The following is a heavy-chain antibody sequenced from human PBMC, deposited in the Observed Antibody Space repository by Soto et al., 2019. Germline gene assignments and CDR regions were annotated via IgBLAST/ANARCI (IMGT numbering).Heavy chain of an antibody. J-gene: IGHJ4*02. CDR2: IYHSGST. V-gene: IGHV4-4*02. CDR3: AKTDYDIFTFDY. D-gene: IGHD3-9*01. Sequence: QVQLQESGPGLVKPSGTLSLTCAVSGGSISSSNWWSWVRQPPGKGLEWIGEIYHSGSTNYNPSLKSRATISVDKSKNQFSLKLSSLTAADTAVYYCAKTDYDIFTFDYWGQGTLVTVSS. CDR1: GGSISSSNW.